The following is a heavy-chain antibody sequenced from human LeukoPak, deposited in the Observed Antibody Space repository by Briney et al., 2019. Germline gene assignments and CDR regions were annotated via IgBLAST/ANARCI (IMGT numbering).Heavy chain of an antibody. CDR1: GGSISSYY. Sequence: NTSETLSLTCTVSGGSISSYYWSWIRQPAGKGLEWIGRIYISGSGSTNYNPSLKSRVTISVDTSKNQFSLKLSSVTAADTAVYYCARDSRWKNDAFDIWGQGTMVTVSS. CDR2: IYISGSGST. V-gene: IGHV4-4*07. CDR3: ARDSRWKNDAFDI. D-gene: IGHD5-24*01. J-gene: IGHJ3*02.